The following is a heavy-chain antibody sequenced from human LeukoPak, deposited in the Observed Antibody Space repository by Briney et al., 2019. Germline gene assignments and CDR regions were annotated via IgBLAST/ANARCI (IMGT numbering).Heavy chain of an antibody. CDR3: AKEGLARSRVGALSIPYYFDY. J-gene: IGHJ4*02. Sequence: PGGSLRLSCAASGFTFSSYAMSWVRQAPGKGLEWVSAISGSGGSTYYADSEKGRFTISRDNSKNTLYLQMNSLRAEDTAVYYCAKEGLARSRVGALSIPYYFDYWGQGTLVTVSS. D-gene: IGHD1-26*01. CDR1: GFTFSSYA. CDR2: ISGSGGST. V-gene: IGHV3-23*01.